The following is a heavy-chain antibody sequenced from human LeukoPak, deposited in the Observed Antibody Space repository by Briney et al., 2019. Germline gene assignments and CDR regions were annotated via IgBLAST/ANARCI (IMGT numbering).Heavy chain of an antibody. J-gene: IGHJ3*02. V-gene: IGHV4-31*03. CDR1: GGSISSGGYY. D-gene: IGHD2-15*01. CDR3: ARDLSGRNAFDI. CDR2: IYYSGTT. Sequence: SQALSLTCTVSGGSISSGGYYWSWIRQHPGKGLEWIGYIYYSGTTDYNPSLKSRVTISVDTSKNQFSLKLSSVTAADTAVYYCARDLSGRNAFDIWGQGTMVTVSS.